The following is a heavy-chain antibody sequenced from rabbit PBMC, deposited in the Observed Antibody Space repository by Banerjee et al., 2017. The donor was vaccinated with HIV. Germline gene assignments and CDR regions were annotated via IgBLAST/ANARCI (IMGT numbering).Heavy chain of an antibody. V-gene: IGHV1S45*01. CDR3: ARNDYVYYAYKL. CDR1: GFSFSSGYD. CDR2: INIGSGST. D-gene: IGHD6-1*01. J-gene: IGHJ4*01. Sequence: QEQLEESGGDLVKPEGSLTLTCTASGFSFSSGYDMCWVRQAPGKGLEWIGCINIGSGSTWYASWAKGRFTISKSSSTTVTLQMTRLTAADTATYFCARNDYVYYAYKLWGQGTLVTVS.